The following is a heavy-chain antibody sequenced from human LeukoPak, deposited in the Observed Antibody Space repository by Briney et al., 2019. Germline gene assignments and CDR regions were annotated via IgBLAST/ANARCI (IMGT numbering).Heavy chain of an antibody. CDR1: GFTFSSYS. CDR3: ARDDYGVLYYFDY. D-gene: IGHD4-17*01. V-gene: IGHV3-21*01. Sequence: GGSLRLSCAASGFTFSSYSMNWVRQAPGKGLEWVSSISSSSGYIYYADSVKGRFTIPRDNAKNSLYLQMNSLRAEDTAVYYCARDDYGVLYYFDYWGQGTLVTVSS. J-gene: IGHJ4*02. CDR2: ISSSSGYI.